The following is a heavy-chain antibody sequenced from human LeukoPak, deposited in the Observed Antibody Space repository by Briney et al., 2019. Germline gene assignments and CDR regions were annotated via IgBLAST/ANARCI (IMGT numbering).Heavy chain of an antibody. CDR2: IWYDGSNE. Sequence: GGSLRLSCSASGFTFSNYAMYWVRQAPGKGLEWVAVIWYDGSNEYYADSVKGRFTISRDSSKNTLYLQMNSLRAEDTAVYYCARAAPGYSYGYHYFDYWGQGTLVTVSS. CDR1: GFTFSNYA. V-gene: IGHV3-33*08. D-gene: IGHD5-18*01. CDR3: ARAAPGYSYGYHYFDY. J-gene: IGHJ4*02.